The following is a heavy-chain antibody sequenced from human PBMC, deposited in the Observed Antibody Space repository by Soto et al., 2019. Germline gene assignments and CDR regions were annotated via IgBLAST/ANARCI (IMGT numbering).Heavy chain of an antibody. Sequence: GGSLRLSCAASGFTVSSNYMSWVRQAPGKGLEWVSVIYSGGSTYYADSVKGRFSISRDNSKNTLYLQMNSLRAEDTAVYYCARGKGGQYYYGSGSYYPFDYWGQGTLVTVSS. J-gene: IGHJ4*02. CDR3: ARGKGGQYYYGSGSYYPFDY. V-gene: IGHV3-66*01. CDR2: IYSGGST. D-gene: IGHD3-10*01. CDR1: GFTVSSNY.